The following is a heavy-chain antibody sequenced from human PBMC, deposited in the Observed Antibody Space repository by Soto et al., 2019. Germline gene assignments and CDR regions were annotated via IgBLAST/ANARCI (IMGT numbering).Heavy chain of an antibody. CDR3: AKDMTGYPPYYFDY. CDR2: LNWNSGDI. J-gene: IGHJ4*02. Sequence: SLIISCAASGFTFDNYSMHLVLQAPGKGLEWVSGLNWNSGDIGYADSVKGRFTISRDNAENSLYLQMNSLRAEDTAFYYCAKDMTGYPPYYFDYWGQGTLVTVSS. CDR1: GFTFDNYS. V-gene: IGHV3-9*01. D-gene: IGHD3-9*01.